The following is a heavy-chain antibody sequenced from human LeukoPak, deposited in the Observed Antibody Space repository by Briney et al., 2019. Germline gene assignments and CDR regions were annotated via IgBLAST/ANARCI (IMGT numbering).Heavy chain of an antibody. V-gene: IGHV4-59*01. D-gene: IGHD2/OR15-2a*01. J-gene: IGHJ4*02. CDR3: SEGYFEPFDH. Sequence: SETLSLTCAVSGASLSNSHWNWIRQFPGKGLEWIGCLSYTGKTDYNPSLSSRVTISLGTSNNQVSLKLKSVTAADTAVYYCSEGYFEPFDHWGPGTLVTVSS. CDR1: GASLSNSH. CDR2: LSYTGKT.